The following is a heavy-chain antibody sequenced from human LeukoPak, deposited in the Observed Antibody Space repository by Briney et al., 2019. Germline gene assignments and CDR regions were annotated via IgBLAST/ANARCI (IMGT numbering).Heavy chain of an antibody. D-gene: IGHD6-13*01. J-gene: IGHJ5*02. CDR2: IYPGDSDT. CDR1: GYSFVSHW. Sequence: GESLKISCKTSGYSFVSHWIVWVRQMPGKGLEWLGIIYPGDSDTRYSPSFQGQVTISADKSISTAYLQWSSLKASDTAMYYCATQTGIASPLDPWGQGTLVTVSS. V-gene: IGHV5-51*01. CDR3: ATQTGIASPLDP.